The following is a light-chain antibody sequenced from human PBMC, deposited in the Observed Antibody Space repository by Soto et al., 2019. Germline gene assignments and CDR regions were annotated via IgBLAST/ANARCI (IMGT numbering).Light chain of an antibody. CDR3: QQYKDLPTT. V-gene: IGKV3-15*01. Sequence: EILLPQLPATLSFSPVDGSTLTCTASQSVSGYLAWYHQKPGQAPRLLIYGASARPPGIPARFSGSGAGTNFTLTITSLQSEDFGVYFCQQYKDLPTTFGQGTKVDIK. CDR1: QSVSGY. J-gene: IGKJ1*01. CDR2: GAS.